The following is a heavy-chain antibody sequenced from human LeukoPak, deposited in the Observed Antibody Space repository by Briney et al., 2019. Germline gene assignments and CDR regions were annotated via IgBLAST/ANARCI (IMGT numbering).Heavy chain of an antibody. V-gene: IGHV1-69*13. CDR3: ARGWELPARYYFDY. CDR2: VIPLFGKP. D-gene: IGHD1-26*01. Sequence: ASVKVCCKSSGGSFNNFAVNWVRQAPGQRPEWMGRVIPLFGKPDYAQKFQGRVEIIADRSTDTVYMEMSSLTSEDTAVYYCARGWELPARYYFDYWGQGTLVTVSS. CDR1: GGSFNNFA. J-gene: IGHJ4*02.